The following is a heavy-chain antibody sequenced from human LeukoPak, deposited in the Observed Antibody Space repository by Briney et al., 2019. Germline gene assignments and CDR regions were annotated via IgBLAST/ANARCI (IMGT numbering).Heavy chain of an antibody. CDR3: ARGAGVATIPFDF. V-gene: IGHV4-34*01. CDR2: IKHSGST. Sequence: PGGSLRLSCAASGFTFSSSGMNWVRQPPGKGLEWIGEIKHSGSTDYSPSLKSRVTISLDTSKNQFSLKLSSVTAADTAVYYCARGAGVATIPFDFWGQGTLVTVSS. D-gene: IGHD5-12*01. CDR1: GFTFSSSG. J-gene: IGHJ4*02.